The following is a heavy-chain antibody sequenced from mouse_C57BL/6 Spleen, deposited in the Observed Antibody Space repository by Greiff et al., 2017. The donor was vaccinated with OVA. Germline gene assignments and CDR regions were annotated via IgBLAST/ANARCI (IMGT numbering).Heavy chain of an antibody. V-gene: IGHV5-16*01. CDR2: INYDGSST. CDR1: GFTFSDYY. D-gene: IGHD2-5*01. CDR3: ARGDYSKGFAY. J-gene: IGHJ3*01. Sequence: EVMLVASEGGLVQPGSSMKLSCTASGFTFSDYYMAWVRQVPEKGLEWVANINYDGSSTYYLDSLKSRFIISRDNAKNILYLQMSSLKSEDTATYYCARGDYSKGFAYWGQGTLVTVSA.